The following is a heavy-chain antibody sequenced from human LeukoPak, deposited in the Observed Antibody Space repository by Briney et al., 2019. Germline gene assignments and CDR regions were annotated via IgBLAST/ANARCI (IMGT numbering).Heavy chain of an antibody. Sequence: GGSLRLSCAASGFTFSNYAMHWVRQAPGKGLEWVAVISNDGSKKDYADSVKGRFTISRDNSKNTLYLQMNSLRAEDTAVYYCARVSESSGLRLGYYYYYYMDVWGKGTTVTVSS. V-gene: IGHV3-30*04. CDR1: GFTFSNYA. CDR3: ARVSESSGLRLGYYYYYYMDV. J-gene: IGHJ6*03. CDR2: ISNDGSKK. D-gene: IGHD5-12*01.